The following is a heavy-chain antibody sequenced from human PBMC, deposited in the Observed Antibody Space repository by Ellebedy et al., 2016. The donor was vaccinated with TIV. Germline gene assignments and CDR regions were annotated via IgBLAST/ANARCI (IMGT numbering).Heavy chain of an antibody. CDR3: GGRWI. CDR2: ISNSGDNT. V-gene: IGHV3-23*01. D-gene: IGHD4-23*01. CDR1: AFTFTNYD. J-gene: IGHJ3*02. Sequence: GESLKISCAASAFTFTNYDMAWVRQAPGKGLEWVSGISNSGDNTYYADSVKGRFTISRDNSKNILYLQMNTLRAEDTAVYYCGGRWIWGQGTMVTVS.